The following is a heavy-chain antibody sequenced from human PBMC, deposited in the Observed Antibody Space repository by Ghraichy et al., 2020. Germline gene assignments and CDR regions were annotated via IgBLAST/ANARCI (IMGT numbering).Heavy chain of an antibody. V-gene: IGHV4-34*01. Sequence: SETLSLTCAVYGGSFSGYYWSWIRQPPGKGLEWIGEINHSGSTNYNPSLKSRVTISVDTSKNQFSLKLSSVTAADTAVYYCARGYYDFWSGYSNWFDPWGQGTLVTVSS. CDR2: INHSGST. CDR1: GGSFSGYY. D-gene: IGHD3-3*01. J-gene: IGHJ5*02. CDR3: ARGYYDFWSGYSNWFDP.